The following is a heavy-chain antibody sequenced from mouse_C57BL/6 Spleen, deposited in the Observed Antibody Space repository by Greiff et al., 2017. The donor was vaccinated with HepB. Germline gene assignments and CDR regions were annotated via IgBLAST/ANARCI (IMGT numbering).Heavy chain of an antibody. CDR3: ARGLSTMVTTPWFAY. V-gene: IGHV1-85*01. CDR1: GYTFTSYD. CDR2: IYPRDGST. J-gene: IGHJ3*01. Sequence: VKLQQSGPELVKPGASVKLSCKASGYTFTSYDINWVKQRPGQGLEWIGWIYPRDGSTKYNEKFKGKATLTVDTSSSTAYTELHSLTSEASAVYFCARGLSTMVTTPWFAYWGQGTLVTVSA. D-gene: IGHD2-2*01.